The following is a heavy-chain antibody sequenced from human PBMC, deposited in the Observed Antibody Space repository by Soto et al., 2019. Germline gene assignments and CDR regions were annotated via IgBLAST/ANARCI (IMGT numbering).Heavy chain of an antibody. J-gene: IGHJ4*02. CDR2: IYWDDDK. Sequence: QITLNESGPTLVKPTQTLTLTCTFSGFLLSTSGVGVGWIRQPPGKALEWLALIYWDDDKRYSPSLKSRLTITKDTSKNHVVLTTTNMDPVDTATYYCAHVPYCSAGSCYVDYWGQGTLVTVPS. CDR3: AHVPYCSAGSCYVDY. V-gene: IGHV2-5*02. D-gene: IGHD2-15*01. CDR1: GFLLSTSGVG.